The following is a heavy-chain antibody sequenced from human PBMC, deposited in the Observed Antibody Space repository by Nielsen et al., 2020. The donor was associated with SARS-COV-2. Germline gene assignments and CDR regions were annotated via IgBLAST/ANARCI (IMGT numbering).Heavy chain of an antibody. CDR1: GSTFSSYA. D-gene: IGHD1-1*01. CDR3: AKGGAGTTPMDV. Sequence: GESLKISCAASGSTFSSYAMSWIRQAPGKGLEWVSGISGSGGSTHYADSVKGRFTISRDNSKNTLYLQMNSLRAEDTAIYYCAKGGAGTTPMDVWGQGTTVTVSS. CDR2: ISGSGGST. V-gene: IGHV3-23*01. J-gene: IGHJ6*02.